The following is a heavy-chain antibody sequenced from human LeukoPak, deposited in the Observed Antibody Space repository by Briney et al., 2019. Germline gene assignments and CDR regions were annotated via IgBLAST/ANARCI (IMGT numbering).Heavy chain of an antibody. Sequence: GGSLRLSCAASGFTFSSYAMHWVRQAPGKGLEWVAVISYDGSNKYYADSVKGRFAISRDNSKNTLYLQMNSLRAEDTAVYYCARGPDEWLDYYFDYWGQGTLVTVSS. D-gene: IGHD6-19*01. V-gene: IGHV3-30*09. J-gene: IGHJ4*02. CDR2: ISYDGSNK. CDR1: GFTFSSYA. CDR3: ARGPDEWLDYYFDY.